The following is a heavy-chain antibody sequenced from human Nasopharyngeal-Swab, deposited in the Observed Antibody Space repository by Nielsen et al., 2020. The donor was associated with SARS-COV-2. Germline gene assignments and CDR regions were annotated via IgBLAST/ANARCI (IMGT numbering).Heavy chain of an antibody. CDR2: FDPEDGET. CDR3: ATGTLLTSGYQGWWFDP. CDR1: GYTLTELS. Sequence: ALVKVSCKVSGYTLTELSMHWVRQAPGKGLEWMGGFDPEDGETIYAQKFQGRVTMTEDTSTDTAYMELSSLRSEDTAVYYCATGTLLTSGYQGWWFDPWGQGTLVTVSS. D-gene: IGHD3-3*01. V-gene: IGHV1-24*01. J-gene: IGHJ5*02.